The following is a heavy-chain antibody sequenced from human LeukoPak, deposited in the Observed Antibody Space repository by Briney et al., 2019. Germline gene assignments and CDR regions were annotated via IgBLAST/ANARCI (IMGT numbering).Heavy chain of an antibody. CDR1: GGSISSYY. CDR3: ARDVAILNYFDY. Sequence: PSETLSLTCTVSGGSISSYYWSWIRQPPGKGLEWIGYIYYSGSTNYNPSLKSRVTISVDTSKNQFSLKLSSVTAADTAVYYCARDVAILNYFDYWGQGTLVTVSS. J-gene: IGHJ4*02. CDR2: IYYSGST. V-gene: IGHV4-59*12.